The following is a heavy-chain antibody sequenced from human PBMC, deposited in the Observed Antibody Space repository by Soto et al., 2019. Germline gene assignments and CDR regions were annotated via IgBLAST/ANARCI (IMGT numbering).Heavy chain of an antibody. Sequence: ASVKVSCKVSGYTLTDLSMHWVRQAPGKGLEWMGGFEPEDGETIYAQKFQGRVTMTEDTSTDTAYMELSSLRSEDTAVYYCATWVYCGGDCYTLAFQHWGQGTLVTVSS. J-gene: IGHJ1*01. V-gene: IGHV1-24*01. CDR3: ATWVYCGGDCYTLAFQH. CDR2: FEPEDGET. D-gene: IGHD2-21*02. CDR1: GYTLTDLS.